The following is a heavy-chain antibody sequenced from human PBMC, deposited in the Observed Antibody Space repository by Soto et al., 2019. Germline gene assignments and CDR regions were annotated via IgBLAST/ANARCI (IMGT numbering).Heavy chain of an antibody. CDR2: IYYSEST. CDR3: ARDGAAAAGTGLNWFDP. J-gene: IGHJ5*02. V-gene: IGHV4-31*03. D-gene: IGHD6-13*01. Sequence: PSETLSLTCTVSGGSISSGGYYWSWIRQHPGKGLEWIGYIYYSESTYYNPSLKSRVTISVDTSKNQFSLKLSSVTAADTAVYYCARDGAAAAGTGLNWFDPWGQGTLVTVSS. CDR1: GGSISSGGYY.